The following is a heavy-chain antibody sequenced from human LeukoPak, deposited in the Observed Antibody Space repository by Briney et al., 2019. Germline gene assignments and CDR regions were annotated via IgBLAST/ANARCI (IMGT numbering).Heavy chain of an antibody. D-gene: IGHD3-16*02. CDR3: AREYYDYVWGIYRYGAPHYYFDY. CDR2: ISSSSSTI. V-gene: IGHV3-48*02. Sequence: GGSLTLSCAASGFTFSSYSMNWVRQAPGKGLEWVSYISSSSSTIYYADSVKGRFTISRDNATNSQYLQMNSLRDEDTGVYYCAREYYDYVWGIYRYGAPHYYFDYWGQGTLVTVSS. CDR1: GFTFSSYS. J-gene: IGHJ4*02.